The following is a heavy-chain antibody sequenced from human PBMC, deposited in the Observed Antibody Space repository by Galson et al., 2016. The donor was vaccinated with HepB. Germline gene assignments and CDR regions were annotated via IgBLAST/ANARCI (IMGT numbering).Heavy chain of an antibody. CDR1: GITFSTYA. Sequence: SLRLSCAASGITFSTYAMSWVRQAPGKGLEWVSGISGSGVGTFYADSVKGRFTISRDNSKNTLYLQMNSLKAEDTAVYYCASRVSFDYGGQGTLVTVSS. J-gene: IGHJ4*02. CDR3: ASRVSFDY. D-gene: IGHD6-13*01. CDR2: ISGSGVGT. V-gene: IGHV3-23*01.